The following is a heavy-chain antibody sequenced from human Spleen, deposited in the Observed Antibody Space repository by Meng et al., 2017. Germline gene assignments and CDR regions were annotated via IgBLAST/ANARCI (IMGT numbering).Heavy chain of an antibody. Sequence: QVQLVQSGAEVKKPGASVKVSCKASGYTFSDHYIHWVRQAPGHGLEWMGRINPRNGGTYSAQNFQGRVTMTRDTSFGTAYMDLSSLTSDDTAVYYCARDEDISAAGKLFGDYWGQGTLVTVSS. D-gene: IGHD6-25*01. V-gene: IGHV1-2*06. J-gene: IGHJ4*02. CDR1: GYTFSDHY. CDR3: ARDEDISAAGKLFGDY. CDR2: INPRNGGT.